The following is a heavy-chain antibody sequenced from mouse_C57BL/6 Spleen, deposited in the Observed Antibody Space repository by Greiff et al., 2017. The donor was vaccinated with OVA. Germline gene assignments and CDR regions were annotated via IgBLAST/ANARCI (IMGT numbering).Heavy chain of an antibody. V-gene: IGHV1-74*01. CDR1: GYTFTSYW. J-gene: IGHJ2*01. CDR3: AMGAQATYFDY. D-gene: IGHD3-2*02. CDR2: IHPSDSDT. Sequence: QVHVKQPGAELVKPGASVKVSCKASGYTFTSYWMHWVKQRPGQGLEWIGRIHPSDSDTNYNQKFKGKATLTVDKSSSTAYMQLSSLTSEDSAVYFCAMGAQATYFDYWGQGTTLTVSS.